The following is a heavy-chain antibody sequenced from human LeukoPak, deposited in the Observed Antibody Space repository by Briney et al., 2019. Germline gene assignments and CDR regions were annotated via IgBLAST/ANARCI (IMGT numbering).Heavy chain of an antibody. CDR3: ARGFTGPYDH. V-gene: IGHV3-74*01. CDR2: INVEGNYF. D-gene: IGHD3-22*01. CDR1: GFTVDTYW. J-gene: IGHJ4*02. Sequence: GGSLRLSCAAAGFTVDTYWIHCVRQAPGKGLDWVARINVEGNYFDYAESVKGRFTISRDSGKNSLYLQMNSLRAEDTAVYSCARGFTGPYDHWGQGTLVTVSS.